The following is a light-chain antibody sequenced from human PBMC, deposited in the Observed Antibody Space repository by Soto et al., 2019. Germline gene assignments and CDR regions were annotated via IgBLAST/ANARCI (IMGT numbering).Light chain of an antibody. V-gene: IGKV3-20*01. J-gene: IGKJ2*01. CDR1: QSVFNNY. CDR2: GAS. CDR3: QLYGSSLYP. Sequence: EVVLTQSPGTLSLSPGERATLSCRASQSVFNNYLAWYQQKPGQAPRLLIYGASTRLTGIPDRFSGSGSGTDFTLTISRLEPEDFAVYFCQLYGSSLYPFGQGTMLEIK.